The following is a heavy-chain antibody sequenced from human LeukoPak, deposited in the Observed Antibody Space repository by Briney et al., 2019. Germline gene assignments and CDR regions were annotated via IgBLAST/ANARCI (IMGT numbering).Heavy chain of an antibody. Sequence: PGGSLRLSCAASGFTFSSNGMNWVRQAPGKGLEWVSYISATGGTIYYADSVKGRFTISRDNAKNSLYLQMNSLRAEDTAVYYCARDDEGLDYWGQGTLVTVSS. J-gene: IGHJ4*02. CDR1: GFTFSSNG. CDR2: ISATGGTI. V-gene: IGHV3-48*04. CDR3: ARDDEGLDY.